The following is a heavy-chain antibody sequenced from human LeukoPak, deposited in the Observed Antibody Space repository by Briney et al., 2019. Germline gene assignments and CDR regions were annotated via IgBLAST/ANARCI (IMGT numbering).Heavy chain of an antibody. D-gene: IGHD5-12*01. J-gene: IGHJ4*02. Sequence: PSETLSLTCTVSGGSISSSSYYWGWIRQPPGKGLEWIGSIYYSGSTYYNPSLKSRVTISVDTSKNQFSLKLSSVTAADTAVYYCARVNKRRGYDLDYWGQGTLVTVSS. CDR3: ARVNKRRGYDLDY. V-gene: IGHV4-39*01. CDR2: IYYSGST. CDR1: GGSISSSSYY.